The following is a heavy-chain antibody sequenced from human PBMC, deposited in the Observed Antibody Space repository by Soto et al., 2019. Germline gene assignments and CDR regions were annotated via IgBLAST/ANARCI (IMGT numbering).Heavy chain of an antibody. CDR3: ASPLKWSGYYIAFDY. J-gene: IGHJ4*02. CDR2: IIPIFDTI. V-gene: IGHV1-69*01. D-gene: IGHD3-3*01. CDR1: GATFSSFA. Sequence: QVQLPQSGAEVKKPGSSVKVSCKASGATFSSFAFSWVRQAPGQGLEWMGVIIPIFDTISYAQKFQGRVTITADESTRTAYMELNSLTSDDTAVYYCASPLKWSGYYIAFDYWGQGTLVIFSS.